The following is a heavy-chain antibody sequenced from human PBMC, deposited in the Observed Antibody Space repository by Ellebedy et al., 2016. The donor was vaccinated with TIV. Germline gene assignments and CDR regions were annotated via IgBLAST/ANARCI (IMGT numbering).Heavy chain of an antibody. Sequence: GESLKISCKGSGYSFPSYWITWVRQMPGKGLEWMGRIDPSDSYTNYSPSVQGHVTISADTSINTAYLQWSNLQASDTGIYYCARDSAYYGAAYDYWGQGTLVTVSS. CDR2: IDPSDSYT. D-gene: IGHD3-22*01. CDR3: ARDSAYYGAAYDY. J-gene: IGHJ4*02. V-gene: IGHV5-10-1*01. CDR1: GYSFPSYW.